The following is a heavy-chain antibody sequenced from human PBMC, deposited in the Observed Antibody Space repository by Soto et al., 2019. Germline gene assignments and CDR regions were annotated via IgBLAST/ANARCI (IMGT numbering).Heavy chain of an antibody. Sequence: PSQTLSLTCAISGDSVSSNSAAWNWIRQSPSRGLEWLGRTYYRSKWYNDYAVSVKSRITINSDSSKNQFSLQLNSVTPEDTAVYYCARSTRYNWNIYYYYGMDVWGQGTTVTVSS. J-gene: IGHJ6*02. D-gene: IGHD1-20*01. CDR3: ARSTRYNWNIYYYYGMDV. CDR1: GDSVSSNSAA. CDR2: TYYRSKWYN. V-gene: IGHV6-1*01.